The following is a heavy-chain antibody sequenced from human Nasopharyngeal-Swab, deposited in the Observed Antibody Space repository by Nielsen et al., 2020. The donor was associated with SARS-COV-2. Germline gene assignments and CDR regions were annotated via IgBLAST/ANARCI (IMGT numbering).Heavy chain of an antibody. CDR2: ISAYNGNT. D-gene: IGHD3-16*01. CDR1: GYTFTSYG. J-gene: IGHJ6*03. Sequence: ASVKVSCKASGYTFTSYGISWVRQAPGQGLEWMGWISAYNGNTNYAQKLQGRVTMTTDTSTSTACMELRSLRSDDTAVYYCAREAGEQLYYMDVWGKGTTVTVSS. CDR3: AREAGEQLYYMDV. V-gene: IGHV1-18*01.